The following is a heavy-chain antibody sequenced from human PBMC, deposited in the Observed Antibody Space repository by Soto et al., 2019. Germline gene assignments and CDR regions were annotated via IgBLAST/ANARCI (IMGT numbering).Heavy chain of an antibody. CDR3: ATGRTFLGWFDP. Sequence: NPSETLSLTCTVSGGSISSGGYYWSWIRQHPGKGLEWIGYIYYSGSTYYNPSLKSRVTISVDTSKNQFSLKLSSVTAADTAVYYCATGRTFLGWFDPWGQGTLVTVSS. J-gene: IGHJ5*02. CDR2: IYYSGST. V-gene: IGHV4-31*03. D-gene: IGHD3-16*01. CDR1: GGSISSGGYY.